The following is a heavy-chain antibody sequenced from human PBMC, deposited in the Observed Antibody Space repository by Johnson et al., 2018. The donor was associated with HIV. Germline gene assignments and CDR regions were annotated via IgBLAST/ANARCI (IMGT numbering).Heavy chain of an antibody. CDR2: ISGDGNKK. J-gene: IGHJ3*02. D-gene: IGHD5-18*01. CDR1: GFIFSSYG. V-gene: IGHV3-30*03. Sequence: QVQLMESGGGVVQPGRSLRLSCAASGFIFSSYGIHWVRQGPGKGLEWVALISGDGNKKYYADSVKGRFTISRDNSKNTLYIQMNSLRAEDTATYYCASIPSGYNRDTFNIWGQGTMVTVSS. CDR3: ASIPSGYNRDTFNI.